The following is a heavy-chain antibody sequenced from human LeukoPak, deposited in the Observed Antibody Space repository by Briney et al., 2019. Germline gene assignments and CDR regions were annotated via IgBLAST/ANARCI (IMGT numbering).Heavy chain of an antibody. D-gene: IGHD3-22*01. J-gene: IGHJ4*02. CDR2: MYLSGTT. CDR3: AGLVGRYSSGLYYYYFDY. CDR1: GDSINSLDL. Sequence: SGTLSLTCTVSGDSINSLDLWSWVRQPPGKGLEWIEEMYLSGTTHSNPSVKSRVTISIDKSKNQFFLNLGSVTAADTAVYYCAGLVGRYSSGLYYYYFDYWGQGTLVTVSS. V-gene: IGHV4-4*02.